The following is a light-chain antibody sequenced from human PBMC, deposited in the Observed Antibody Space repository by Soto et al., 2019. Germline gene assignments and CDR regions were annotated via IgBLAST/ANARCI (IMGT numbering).Light chain of an antibody. V-gene: IGLV1-44*01. Sequence: QSVLTQPPSASGTPGQRVTISCSGGSSNIGSNTVSWYQQLPGTAPKLVMYVNNQRSSGVPARFSGSKSGTSASLAISGLQSEDEADYYCATWDDSLNGPVFGGGTNLTVL. CDR3: ATWDDSLNGPV. J-gene: IGLJ2*01. CDR2: VNN. CDR1: SSNIGSNT.